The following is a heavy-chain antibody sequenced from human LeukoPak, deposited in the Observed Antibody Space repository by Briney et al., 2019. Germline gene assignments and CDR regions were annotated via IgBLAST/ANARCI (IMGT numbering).Heavy chain of an antibody. CDR3: ARQSPGDYYDSSDAFDI. V-gene: IGHV3-48*03. CDR1: GFTFSSYE. CDR2: ISSSGSTI. D-gene: IGHD3-22*01. J-gene: IGHJ3*02. Sequence: GGSLRLSCAASGFTFSSYEMNWVRQAPGKGLEWVSYISSSGSTIYYADSVKGRFTISRDNAKNSLYLQMNSLRAEDTAVYYRARQSPGDYYDSSDAFDIWGQGTMVTVSS.